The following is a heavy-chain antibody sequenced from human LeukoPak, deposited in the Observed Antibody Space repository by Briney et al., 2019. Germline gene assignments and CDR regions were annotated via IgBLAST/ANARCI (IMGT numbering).Heavy chain of an antibody. CDR1: GGSFSGYY. J-gene: IGHJ4*02. Sequence: SETLSLTCAVYGGSFSGYYWSWIRQPPGKGLEWIGEINHSGSTNYNPSLKSRVTISVDTSKNQFSLKLSSVTTADTAVYYCARVRVDTAMDFDYWGQGTLVTVSS. CDR2: INHSGST. V-gene: IGHV4-34*01. D-gene: IGHD5-18*01. CDR3: ARVRVDTAMDFDY.